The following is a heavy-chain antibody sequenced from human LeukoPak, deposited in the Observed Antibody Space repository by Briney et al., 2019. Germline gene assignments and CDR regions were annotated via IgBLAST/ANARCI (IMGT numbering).Heavy chain of an antibody. CDR3: ARLSDSSGYYPTGDY. Sequence: GEYLKISCKGSGYSFTSYWIGWVRQLPGKGLEWMGIISPGDSDTRYSPTFQGQVTISADKSISTAYLQWSSLKVSDTAMYYCARLSDSSGYYPTGDYWGQGTLVTVSS. CDR2: ISPGDSDT. J-gene: IGHJ4*02. V-gene: IGHV5-51*01. D-gene: IGHD3-22*01. CDR1: GYSFTSYW.